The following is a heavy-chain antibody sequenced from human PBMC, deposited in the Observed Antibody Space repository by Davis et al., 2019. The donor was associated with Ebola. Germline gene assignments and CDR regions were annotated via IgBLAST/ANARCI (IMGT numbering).Heavy chain of an antibody. CDR2: IFYTGNT. D-gene: IGHD2-21*01. Sequence: SETLSLTCTVSGDSISSYSYYWAWIRQSPGKGLEWIGSIFYTGNTFYNSSLSSRVTISIDTSNNQFSLKLSSVTAADTAVYYCARDTIALNFWGRGTLVTVSS. J-gene: IGHJ4*02. CDR1: GDSISSYSYY. V-gene: IGHV4-39*07. CDR3: ARDTIALNF.